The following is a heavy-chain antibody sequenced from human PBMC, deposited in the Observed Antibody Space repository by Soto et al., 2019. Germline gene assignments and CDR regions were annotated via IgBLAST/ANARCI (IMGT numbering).Heavy chain of an antibody. Sequence: GGSLRLSCAASGFTFSSYAMSWVRQAPGKGLEWVSAISGSGGSTYYADSVKGRFTISRDNSKNTLYLQMNSLRAEDTAVYYCAKLGDSRSWYSLWYYYMDVWGKGTTVTVSS. D-gene: IGHD6-13*01. CDR3: AKLGDSRSWYSLWYYYMDV. V-gene: IGHV3-23*01. CDR2: ISGSGGST. J-gene: IGHJ6*03. CDR1: GFTFSSYA.